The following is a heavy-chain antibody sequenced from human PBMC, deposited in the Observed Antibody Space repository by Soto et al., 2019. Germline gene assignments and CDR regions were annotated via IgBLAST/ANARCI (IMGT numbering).Heavy chain of an antibody. CDR3: ARVTRPFWSFDY. V-gene: IGHV1-2*06. D-gene: IGHD6-6*01. CDR1: GYTFIGYY. Sequence: QEQLVQSGAEVKKPGASVKVSCKASGYTFIGYYLHWVRQAPGQGLEWMGRINANIGEVKYGETCQCRVTTNRDAFNITPYNESRRLLSADTPVYDSARVTRPFWSFDYWGQGTLITVSS. J-gene: IGHJ4*02. CDR2: INANIGEV.